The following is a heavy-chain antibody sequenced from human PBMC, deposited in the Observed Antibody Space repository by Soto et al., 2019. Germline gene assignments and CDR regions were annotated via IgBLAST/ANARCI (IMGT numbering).Heavy chain of an antibody. CDR2: INPNSGGT. J-gene: IGHJ6*02. V-gene: IGHV1-2*02. CDR1: GYTFTGYY. CDR3: ARVTAYGGGDCAGAYYYYYGMDV. D-gene: IGHD2-21*02. Sequence: ASVKVSCKASGYTFTGYYMHWVRQAPGQGLEWMGWINPNSGGTNYAQKFQGRVTITADESTSTAYMELSSLRSEDTAVYYCARVTAYGGGDCAGAYYYYYGMDVWGQGTTVTVSS.